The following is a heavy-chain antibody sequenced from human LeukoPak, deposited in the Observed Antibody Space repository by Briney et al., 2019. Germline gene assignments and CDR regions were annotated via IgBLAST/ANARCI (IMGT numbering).Heavy chain of an antibody. CDR3: ARSQDRNYYYYGMDV. CDR1: GFTFSDYY. CDR2: ISSSGSTI. V-gene: IGHV3-11*04. J-gene: IGHJ6*04. Sequence: GGSLRLSCAASGFTFSDYYMSWIRQAPGKGLEWVSYISSSGSTIYYADSVKGRFTISRDNAKNSLYLQMNSLRAEDTAVYYCARSQDRNYYYYGMDVWGKGTTVTVSS.